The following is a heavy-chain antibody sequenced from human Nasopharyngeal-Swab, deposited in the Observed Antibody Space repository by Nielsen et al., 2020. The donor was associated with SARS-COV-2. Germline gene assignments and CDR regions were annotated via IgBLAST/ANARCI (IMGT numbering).Heavy chain of an antibody. CDR1: GYTLTELS. Sequence: ASVKASCKVSGYTLTELSMHWVRPAPGKGLEWMGGFDPEDGETIYAQKFQGRVTMTEDTSTDTAYMELSSPRSEDTAVYYCAFRWWRSSWYGDYWGQGTLVTVSS. CDR2: FDPEDGET. CDR3: AFRWWRSSWYGDY. J-gene: IGHJ4*02. D-gene: IGHD6-13*01. V-gene: IGHV1-24*01.